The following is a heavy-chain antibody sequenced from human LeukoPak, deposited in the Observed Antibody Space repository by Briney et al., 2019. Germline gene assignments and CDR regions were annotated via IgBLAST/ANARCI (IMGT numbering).Heavy chain of an antibody. CDR3: AKGQGYSGSSGDI. D-gene: IGHD1-26*01. V-gene: IGHV3-23*01. CDR2: VSGSGAST. CDR1: AFTLSSYA. Sequence: GGSLRLSCAASAFTLSSYAMSWVRQAPGKGLEWVSAVSGSGASTYYADSVKGRFTISRDNSKNTLYLQMNSLRAEDTAVYYCAKGQGYSGSSGDIWGQGTMVTVSS. J-gene: IGHJ3*02.